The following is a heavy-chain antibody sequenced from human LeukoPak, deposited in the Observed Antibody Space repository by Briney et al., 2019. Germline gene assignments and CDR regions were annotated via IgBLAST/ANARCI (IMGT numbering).Heavy chain of an antibody. J-gene: IGHJ4*02. Sequence: PGESLKISFQGSGYSFTSYWIGWVRQMPGKGLEWMGIIYPGDSDTRYSPSFQGQVTIPADKSISTAYLQWSSLKASDTAMYYCARTNCGGDCYSAIDYWGQGTLVTVSS. CDR2: IYPGDSDT. CDR1: GYSFTSYW. D-gene: IGHD2-21*02. V-gene: IGHV5-51*01. CDR3: ARTNCGGDCYSAIDY.